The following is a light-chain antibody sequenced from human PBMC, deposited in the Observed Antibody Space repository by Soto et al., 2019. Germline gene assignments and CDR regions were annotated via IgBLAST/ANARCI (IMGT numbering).Light chain of an antibody. J-gene: IGKJ1*01. V-gene: IGKV1-39*01. Sequence: DIQMTHSPSSLSASVGGSVTITCRASQSISSYLNWYQQKPGKAPKLLIYAAYTLQSGVPSRFSGSGSGTDFTLTISSLQPADFATYYCQQSYSTLSWTFGQGTKVEIK. CDR1: QSISSY. CDR2: AAY. CDR3: QQSYSTLSWT.